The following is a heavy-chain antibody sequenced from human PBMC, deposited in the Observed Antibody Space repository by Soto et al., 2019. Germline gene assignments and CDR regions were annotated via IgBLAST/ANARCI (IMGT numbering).Heavy chain of an antibody. CDR2: IIPMFGTA. V-gene: IGHV1-69*01. CDR3: ARNPAMMTFGGVGGYFFDN. CDR1: GGTFGSFA. J-gene: IGHJ4*02. D-gene: IGHD3-16*01. Sequence: QVQLVQSGAEMKKPGSSVKVSCKASGGTFGSFALTWVRQAPGQGLEWMGGIIPMFGTANYAEKFQGRVTIPADETKSTGYMEMRSLGHEDTAVYYCARNPAMMTFGGVGGYFFDNWGQGTLVTVSS.